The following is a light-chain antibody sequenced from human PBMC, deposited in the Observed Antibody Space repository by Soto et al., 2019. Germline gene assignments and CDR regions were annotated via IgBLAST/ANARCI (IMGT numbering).Light chain of an antibody. V-gene: IGLV2-8*01. CDR1: SSDVGGYNY. CDR3: SSFAVGGHPVL. CDR2: EVT. Sequence: QSVLTQPPSASGSLGQSVTISCTGTSSDVGGYNYVSWHQQHPGKAPKLMIYEVTKRPSGVPDRFSGSKSGNTASLTVSGLQAEDEAAYYCSSFAVGGHPVLFGGGTKLTVL. J-gene: IGLJ2*01.